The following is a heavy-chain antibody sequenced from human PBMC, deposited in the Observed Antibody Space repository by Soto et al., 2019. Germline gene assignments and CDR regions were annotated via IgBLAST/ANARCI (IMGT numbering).Heavy chain of an antibody. J-gene: IGHJ4*02. V-gene: IGHV3-23*04. CDR1: GFIFSNYV. D-gene: IGHD1-26*01. CDR2: ISDSGGTS. CDR3: AKRPRALLTFDY. Sequence: EVQLVDSGGGLVQHGGSLRLSCAASGFIFSNYVMSWVRQAPGKGLEWVSSISDSGGTSYYADSVKGRFTISRDNSKNTLYLQMNSLRAEDTAIYYCAKRPRALLTFDYWGQGTLVTVSS.